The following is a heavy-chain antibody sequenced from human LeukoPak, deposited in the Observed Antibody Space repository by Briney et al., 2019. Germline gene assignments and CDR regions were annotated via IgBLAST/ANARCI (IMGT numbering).Heavy chain of an antibody. V-gene: IGHV3-23*01. Sequence: GRSLRLSCAASGFTFSSYAMSWVRQAPGKGLEWVSAISGSGGSTYYADSVKGRFTISRDNSKNTLYLQMNSLRAEDTAVYYCVSAPSYRLTYYFDYWGQGTLVTVSS. D-gene: IGHD3-16*02. CDR2: ISGSGGST. CDR1: GFTFSSYA. CDR3: VSAPSYRLTYYFDY. J-gene: IGHJ4*02.